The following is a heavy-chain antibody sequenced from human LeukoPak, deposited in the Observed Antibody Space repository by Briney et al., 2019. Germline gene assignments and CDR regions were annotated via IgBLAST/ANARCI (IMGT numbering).Heavy chain of an antibody. J-gene: IGHJ6*02. CDR3: ARRIAVATTDYYYGMDV. D-gene: IGHD5-12*01. CDR1: GYTFTGYY. CDR2: INPNSGGT. Sequence: GSVKVSCKASGYTFTGYYMHWVRQAPGQGLEWMGWINPNSGGTNYAQKFQGRVTMTRDTSISTAYMVLSRLRSDDTAVYYCARRIAVATTDYYYGMDVWGQGTTVTVSS. V-gene: IGHV1-2*02.